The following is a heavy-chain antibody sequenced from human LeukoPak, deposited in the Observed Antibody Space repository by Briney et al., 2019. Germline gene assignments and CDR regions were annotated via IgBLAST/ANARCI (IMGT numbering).Heavy chain of an antibody. CDR2: IYTSGST. V-gene: IGHV4-4*07. CDR3: ARDGQWLVQRYNWSDP. J-gene: IGHJ5*02. Sequence: SETLSLTCAVSGGSISSYYWSWIGQPAGKGLEGMGRIYTSGSTNYNPSLKSRVTMSVDTSKNQFSLKLSSVTAADTAVYYCARDGQWLVQRYNWSDPWGQGTLVTVSS. D-gene: IGHD6-19*01. CDR1: GGSISSYY.